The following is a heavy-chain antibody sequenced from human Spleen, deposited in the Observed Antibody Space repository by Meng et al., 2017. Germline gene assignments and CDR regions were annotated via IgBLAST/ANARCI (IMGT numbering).Heavy chain of an antibody. CDR1: GYTFTAYY. D-gene: IGHD3-16*01. J-gene: IGHJ3*02. V-gene: IGHV1-2*06. CDR3: AREGGNWGYDAFDI. Sequence: ASVKVSCKPSGYTFTAYYIHWVRQAPGQGLEWMGHINPDTGDTLYAQKFQGRVTMTRDTSISTAYMELSRLRSEDTAVYYCAREGGNWGYDAFDIWGQGTMVTVSS. CDR2: INPDTGDT.